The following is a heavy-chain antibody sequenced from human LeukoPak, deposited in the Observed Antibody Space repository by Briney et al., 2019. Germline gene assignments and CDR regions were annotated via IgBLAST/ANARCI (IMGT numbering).Heavy chain of an antibody. CDR3: ARDYSSGWYRAYFDY. CDR1: GFTFSSYS. J-gene: IGHJ4*02. CDR2: ISSSSSYI. D-gene: IGHD6-19*01. V-gene: IGHV3-21*01. Sequence: PGGSLRLSCAASGFTFSSYSMNWVRQAPGKGLEWVSSISSSSSYIYYADSVKGRFTISRDNAKNSLYLQMNSLRAEDTAVYYCARDYSSGWYRAYFDYWGQGTLVTVSS.